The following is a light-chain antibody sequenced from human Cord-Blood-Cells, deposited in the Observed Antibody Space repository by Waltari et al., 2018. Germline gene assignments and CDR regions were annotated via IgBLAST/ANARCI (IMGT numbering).Light chain of an antibody. Sequence: SYELTQPPSVSVSPGQTASITCSGDKLGDKYACWYQQRPGQSPVSGIYKDSRRPPGIPGRFAGSNSGNTATLSIGGTQAMDEADYYCQSWDSSKVVFGGGTKLTVL. V-gene: IGLV3-1*01. CDR3: QSWDSSKVV. CDR1: KLGDKY. J-gene: IGLJ2*01. CDR2: KDS.